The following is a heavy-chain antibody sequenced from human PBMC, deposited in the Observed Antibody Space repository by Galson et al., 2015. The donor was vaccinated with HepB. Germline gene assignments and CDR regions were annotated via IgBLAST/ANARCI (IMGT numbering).Heavy chain of an antibody. V-gene: IGHV3-30-3*01. CDR1: GFTFRTYA. CDR3: TRPFGYNRNFFDF. Sequence: SLRLSCAASGFTFRTYAMHWVRQAPGKRPEWVAVISYDGNRKSYADSVKGRFTISRDNSENTLALQMNSLRPEDTAVYYCTRPFGYNRNFFDFWGQGTLVTVSS. J-gene: IGHJ4*02. D-gene: IGHD5-24*01. CDR2: ISYDGNRK.